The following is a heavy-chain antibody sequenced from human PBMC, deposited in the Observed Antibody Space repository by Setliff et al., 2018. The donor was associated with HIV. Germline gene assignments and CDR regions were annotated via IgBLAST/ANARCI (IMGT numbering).Heavy chain of an antibody. V-gene: IGHV1-18*01. Sequence: ASVKVSCKASSYTFTSYGVSWVRQAPGQGLEWLGRIDAYNGDTNYAQSLQDRVTLTTDTSTNTAYMELRNLRSDDTAVYFCARDLGAFSSAWYVTIGDYWGPGTLVT. CDR1: SYTFTSYG. D-gene: IGHD6-13*01. J-gene: IGHJ4*02. CDR2: IDAYNGDT. CDR3: ARDLGAFSSAWYVTIGDY.